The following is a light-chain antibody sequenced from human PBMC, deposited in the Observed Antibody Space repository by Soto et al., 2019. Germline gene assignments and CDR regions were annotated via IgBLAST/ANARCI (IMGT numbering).Light chain of an antibody. J-gene: IGLJ1*01. CDR1: SSDVGGYNY. CDR3: SSYAGTHVV. Sequence: QSALPQPPSASGSPGQSVTISCPGTSSDVGGYNYVSWYQQHPGKAPKLMIYDVSKRPSGVPDRFSGSKSGNTASLTVSGLQADDEADYYCSSYAGTHVVFGTGTKVTVL. CDR2: DVS. V-gene: IGLV2-8*01.